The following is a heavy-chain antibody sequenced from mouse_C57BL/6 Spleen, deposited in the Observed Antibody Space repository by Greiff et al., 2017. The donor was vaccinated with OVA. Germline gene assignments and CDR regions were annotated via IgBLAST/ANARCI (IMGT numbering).Heavy chain of an antibody. V-gene: IGHV1-26*01. Sequence: VQLQQSGPELVKPGASVKISCKASGYTFTDYYMNWVKQSHGKSLEWIGDINPNNGGTSYNQKFKGKATLTVDKSSSTAYMELRSLTSEDSAVYYCVYYDYAWFAYWGQGTLVTVSA. CDR1: GYTFTDYY. D-gene: IGHD2-4*01. J-gene: IGHJ3*01. CDR2: INPNNGGT. CDR3: VYYDYAWFAY.